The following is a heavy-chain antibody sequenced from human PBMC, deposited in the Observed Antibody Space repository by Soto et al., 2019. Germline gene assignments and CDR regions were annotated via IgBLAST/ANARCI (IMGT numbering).Heavy chain of an antibody. J-gene: IGHJ4*02. D-gene: IGHD6-13*01. CDR1: GGSFSGYY. CDR3: ARVPPGVAAAGTNY. V-gene: IGHV4-34*01. Sequence: PSETLSLTCAVYGGSFSGYYWSWIRQPPGKGLEWIGEINHSGSTNNNPSLKSRVTISVDTSKNQFSLKLSSVTAADTAVYYCARVPPGVAAAGTNYWGQGTLVTVSS. CDR2: INHSGST.